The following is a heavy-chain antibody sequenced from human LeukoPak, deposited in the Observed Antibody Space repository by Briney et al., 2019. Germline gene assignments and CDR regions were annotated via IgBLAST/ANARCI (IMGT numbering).Heavy chain of an antibody. CDR2: ISSSSSTI. D-gene: IGHD1-26*01. J-gene: IGHJ3*02. CDR3: ARGGSYWHDAFDI. Sequence: PGGSLRLSCAASGFTFSSYSMNWVRQAPGKGLEWVSYISSSSSTIYYADSVKGRFTISRDNAKNSLYLQMNSLRAEDTAVYYCARGGSYWHDAFDIWGQGTMVTVSS. V-gene: IGHV3-48*01. CDR1: GFTFSSYS.